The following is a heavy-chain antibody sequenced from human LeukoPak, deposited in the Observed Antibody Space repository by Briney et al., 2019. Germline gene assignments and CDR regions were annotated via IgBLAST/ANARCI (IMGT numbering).Heavy chain of an antibody. CDR2: IKQDGSEK. D-gene: IGHD3-22*01. CDR3: ATYSSDFGRLDP. J-gene: IGHJ5*02. V-gene: IGHV3-7*01. CDR1: GFTFSTYW. Sequence: GSLRLSCVASGFTFSTYWMSWVRQAPGKGLEGVANIKQDGSEKNYVDSVKGRFTISRDNAKNTLYLQMNSLRADDAAVYYCATYSSDFGRLDPWGQGTQVTVSS.